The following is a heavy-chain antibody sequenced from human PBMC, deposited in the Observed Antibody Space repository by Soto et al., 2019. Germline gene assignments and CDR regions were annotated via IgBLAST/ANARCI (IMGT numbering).Heavy chain of an antibody. CDR1: GFTFSSYG. CDR3: AKDPNGEWLRFRANWFDP. V-gene: IGHV3-30*18. D-gene: IGHD5-12*01. CDR2: ISYDGRNK. J-gene: IGHJ5*02. Sequence: QVQLVESGGGVVQPGRSLRLSCAASGFTFSSYGMHWVRQAPGKGLEWVAVISYDGRNKYYADSVKGRFTMSRDTSKNTLYLQMNSLRAEDTAVYFCAKDPNGEWLRFRANWFDPCGQGTLVTVSS.